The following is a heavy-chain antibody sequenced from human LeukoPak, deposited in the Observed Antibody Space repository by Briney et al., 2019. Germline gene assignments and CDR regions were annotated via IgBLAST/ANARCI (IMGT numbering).Heavy chain of an antibody. CDR3: ARDLALLSDFWSGTHFDY. CDR2: IYHSGST. CDR1: GGSISSGGYS. J-gene: IGHJ4*02. D-gene: IGHD3-3*01. V-gene: IGHV4-30-2*01. Sequence: PSQTLSLTCAVSGGSISSGGYSWSWIRQPPGKGLEWIGYIYHSGSTYYNPSLKSRVTISVDRSKNQFSLKLSSVTAADTAVYYCARDLALLSDFWSGTHFDYWGQGTLVTVSS.